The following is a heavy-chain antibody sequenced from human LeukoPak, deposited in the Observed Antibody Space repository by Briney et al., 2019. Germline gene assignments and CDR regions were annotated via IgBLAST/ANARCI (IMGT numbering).Heavy chain of an antibody. CDR2: INGEGRNI. CDR1: GFTFSSYW. V-gene: IGHV3-74*01. Sequence: GGSLRLSCAAPGFTFSSYWMHWGRQDPRKGLVWVSRINGEGRNINYAASVRGRFTISRDNAKNTLYLQMNTLRVEDTAVYYCARDGSSSLNEAFDIWGQGTMVTVSS. CDR3: ARDGSSSLNEAFDI. D-gene: IGHD6-13*01. J-gene: IGHJ3*02.